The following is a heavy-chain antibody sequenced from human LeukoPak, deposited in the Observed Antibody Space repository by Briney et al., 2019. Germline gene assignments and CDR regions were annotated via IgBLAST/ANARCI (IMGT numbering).Heavy chain of an antibody. CDR2: IYHSGST. J-gene: IGHJ5*02. D-gene: IGHD6-13*01. V-gene: IGHV4-30-2*01. CDR3: ARGGAAAGTGNWFDP. Sequence: SQTLSLTCAVSGGSISSGGYSWSWIRQPPGKGLEWIGYIYHSGSTYYNPSLKSRVTISVDTSKNQFSLKLSSVTAADTAVYYCARGGAAAGTGNWFDPWGQGTLVTVSS. CDR1: GGSISSGGYS.